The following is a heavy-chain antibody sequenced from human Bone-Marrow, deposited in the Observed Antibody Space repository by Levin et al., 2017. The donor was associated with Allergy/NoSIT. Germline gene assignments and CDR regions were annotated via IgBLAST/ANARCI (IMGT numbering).Heavy chain of an antibody. D-gene: IGHD6-25*01. Sequence: GSLRLSCAVSGGSVTSPNWWTWVRQSPGKGLEWIGEIYHTGSTNYNPSLKSRLTLSLDKSTNQFSLILTSVTAADTAFYYCAGLDVISGAPYWGQGTLVTVSS. CDR3: AGLDVISGAPY. J-gene: IGHJ4*02. CDR1: GGSVTSPNW. CDR2: IYHTGST. V-gene: IGHV4-4*02.